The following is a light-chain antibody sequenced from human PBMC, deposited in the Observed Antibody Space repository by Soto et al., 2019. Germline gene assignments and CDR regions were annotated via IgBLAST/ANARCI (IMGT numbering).Light chain of an antibody. J-gene: IGKJ1*01. Sequence: DNQMTQSPSTPSASVGDRVTITCRSSQSIENWLAWYQQKPGKAPNLLIYRASSLRTGVPSRFSGSGFGTDFTLTISSLQPEDFATYYCQQYNGYSWTFGLGTKVDIK. V-gene: IGKV1-5*03. CDR3: QQYNGYSWT. CDR1: QSIENW. CDR2: RAS.